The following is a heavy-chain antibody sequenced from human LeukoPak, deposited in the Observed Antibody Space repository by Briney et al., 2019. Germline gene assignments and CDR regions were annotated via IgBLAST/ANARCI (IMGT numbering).Heavy chain of an antibody. Sequence: GGSLRLSCAASGFTFSSYAMSWVRQAPGKGLEWVSAISGSGGSTYYADSVKGRFTISRDNSKNTLYLQMNGLRAQDTAVYYCAKAFNYDFWSGYYYFDYWGQGTLVTVSS. J-gene: IGHJ4*02. D-gene: IGHD3-3*01. CDR1: GFTFSSYA. CDR2: ISGSGGST. CDR3: AKAFNYDFWSGYYYFDY. V-gene: IGHV3-23*01.